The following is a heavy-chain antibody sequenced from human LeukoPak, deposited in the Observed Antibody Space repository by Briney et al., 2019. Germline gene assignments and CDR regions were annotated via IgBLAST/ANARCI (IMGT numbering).Heavy chain of an antibody. CDR3: ARDGITMRILEY. CDR1: GFSFNTYE. V-gene: IGHV3-48*03. Sequence: GGSLRLSCAASGFSFNTYEMNWVRQAPGKGLEWVSYISPSGTTTYYADSVKGRFTISRDNAKNSLYLQMDSLRAEDTAVYYCARDGITMRILEYWGQGTLVTVSS. D-gene: IGHD3-10*01. CDR2: ISPSGTTT. J-gene: IGHJ4*02.